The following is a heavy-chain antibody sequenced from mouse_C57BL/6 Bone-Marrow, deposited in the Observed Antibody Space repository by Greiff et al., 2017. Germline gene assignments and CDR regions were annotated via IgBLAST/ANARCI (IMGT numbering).Heavy chain of an antibody. CDR3: AKQSDDYDGGGYFDY. V-gene: IGHV5-6*01. J-gene: IGHJ2*01. D-gene: IGHD2-4*01. Sequence: EVQRVESGGDLVKPGGSLKLSCAASGFTFRSYGMSCVRQTPDKRLEWVATISSGGSYTYYPDSVKGRFTISIDTAKNTLYLQMSSLKAEDTAMYYWAKQSDDYDGGGYFDYWGQGTTLTVSS. CDR1: GFTFRSYG. CDR2: ISSGGSYT.